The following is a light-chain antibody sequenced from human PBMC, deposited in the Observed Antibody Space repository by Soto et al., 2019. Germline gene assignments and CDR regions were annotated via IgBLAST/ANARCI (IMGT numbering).Light chain of an antibody. CDR3: QQRKSWPIT. CDR2: GAS. Sequence: MTQSPSSVSASVGDRVTITCRASQGISSNLAWYQQKPGQAPRLLIYGASTRATGIPARFSGSGSGTEFTLTISDLEPEDFAFYYCQQRKSWPITFGTGTKVDIK. CDR1: QGISSN. J-gene: IGKJ3*01. V-gene: IGKV3-15*01.